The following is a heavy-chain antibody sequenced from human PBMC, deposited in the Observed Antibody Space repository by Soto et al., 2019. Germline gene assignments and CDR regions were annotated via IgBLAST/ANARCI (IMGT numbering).Heavy chain of an antibody. CDR2: INHSGST. J-gene: IGHJ4*02. D-gene: IGHD5-18*01. CDR1: GGSFRGYY. CDR3: ARALGYTYGHLPIDY. Sequence: SETLSLTCAVYGGSFRGYYWSWIGQPPGKGLEWIGEINHSGSTNYNPSLKSRVTISVDTSKNQFSLKLNSVTAADTAVYYCARALGYTYGHLPIDYWGQGTLVTVS. V-gene: IGHV4-34*01.